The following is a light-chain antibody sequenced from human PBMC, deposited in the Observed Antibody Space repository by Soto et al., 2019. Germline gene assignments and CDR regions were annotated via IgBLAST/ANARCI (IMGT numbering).Light chain of an antibody. CDR2: DVS. Sequence: DIQMTQIPSTLPASVGDTATIICRASESISSWLAWYQQKPGKAPKLLIYDVSKLRRGVPSRFSGGGSGTEFILTISSLQPEDFATYFCQQYNSYSPWTFGQGTKV. CDR1: ESISSW. J-gene: IGKJ1*01. V-gene: IGKV1-5*02. CDR3: QQYNSYSPWT.